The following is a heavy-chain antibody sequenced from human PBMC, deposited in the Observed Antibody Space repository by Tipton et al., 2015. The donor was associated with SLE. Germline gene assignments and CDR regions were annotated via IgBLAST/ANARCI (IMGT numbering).Heavy chain of an antibody. D-gene: IGHD6-13*01. J-gene: IGHJ4*02. CDR3: AGWAAGSFDY. CDR1: GGSISGGSYY. V-gene: IGHV4-61*02. Sequence: TLSLTCTVSGGSISGGSYYWSWIRQPAGKGLEWIGRMYTSGSTNYNPSLKSRVTISVDTSNNQFSLKLSSVTAADTAVYYCAGWAAGSFDYWGQGTLVTVSS. CDR2: MYTSGST.